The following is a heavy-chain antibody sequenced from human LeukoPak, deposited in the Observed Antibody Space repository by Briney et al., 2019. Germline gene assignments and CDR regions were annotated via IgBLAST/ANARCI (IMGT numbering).Heavy chain of an antibody. Sequence: SETLSLTCTVSGYSISSGYYWGWIRQPPGKGLEWIGSIYHSGSTYYNPSLKSRVTISVDTSKNQFSLKLSSVTAADTAVYYCARGITIFGVVIIRPLDYWGQGTLVTVSS. D-gene: IGHD3-3*01. J-gene: IGHJ4*02. CDR3: ARGITIFGVVIIRPLDY. CDR1: GYSISSGYY. CDR2: IYHSGST. V-gene: IGHV4-38-2*02.